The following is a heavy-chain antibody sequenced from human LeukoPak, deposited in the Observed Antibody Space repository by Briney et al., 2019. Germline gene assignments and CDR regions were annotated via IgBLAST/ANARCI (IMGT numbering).Heavy chain of an antibody. CDR2: ISGSGGHS. CDR1: GLAFHTYA. V-gene: IGHV3-23*01. J-gene: IGHJ4*02. CDR3: AKSRERSIVSRIRPHFDY. D-gene: IGHD5/OR15-5a*01. Sequence: GGSLRLSCAVSGLAFHTYAMGWVRQAPGKGLEWVSAISGSGGHSYFADSVKGRFSISRDNSRDTLYLQMSSLRAEDTAVYYCAKSRERSIVSRIRPHFDYWGQGTLVTVSS.